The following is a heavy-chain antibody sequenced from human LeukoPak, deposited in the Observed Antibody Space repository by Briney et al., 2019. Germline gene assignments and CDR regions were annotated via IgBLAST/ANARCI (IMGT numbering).Heavy chain of an antibody. Sequence: SVKVSCKASGYTFTSYGISWVRQAPGQGLEWMGGIIPIFGTANYAQKFQGRVTITADESTSTAYMELSSLRSEDTAVYYCARDGSGSYRGQYYYYMDVWGKGTTVTISS. CDR3: ARDGSGSYRGQYYYYMDV. D-gene: IGHD3-10*01. CDR1: GYTFTSYG. CDR2: IIPIFGTA. J-gene: IGHJ6*03. V-gene: IGHV1-69*13.